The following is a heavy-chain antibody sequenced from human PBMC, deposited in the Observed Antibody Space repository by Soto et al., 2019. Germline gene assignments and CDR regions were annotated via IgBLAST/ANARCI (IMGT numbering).Heavy chain of an antibody. Sequence: GGSLRLACAASGFTFSSYGMHWGREAPGKGLEWVAVISYDGSNKYYADSVKGRFTISRDNSKNTLYLQMNSLRAEDTAVYYCAKDFGFQGVFYYYYGMDVWGQGTTVTVSS. CDR2: ISYDGSNK. CDR1: GFTFSSYG. J-gene: IGHJ6*02. D-gene: IGHD3-16*01. V-gene: IGHV3-30*18. CDR3: AKDFGFQGVFYYYYGMDV.